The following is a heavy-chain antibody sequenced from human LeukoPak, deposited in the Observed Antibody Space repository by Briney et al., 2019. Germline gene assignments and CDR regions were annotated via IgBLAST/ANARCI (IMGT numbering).Heavy chain of an antibody. CDR3: ARAGYSRVWFAYY. CDR2: MDQEGSEK. J-gene: IGHJ4*02. Sequence: GGSLRLSCAASGFTFSNYWMSWVRQAPGKGLEWVANMDQEGSEKYYVDSVKGRFTISRDNAKNSLYLQMNTLSAEDTAIYYCARAGYSRVWFAYYWGQGALVTVSS. CDR1: GFTFSNYW. D-gene: IGHD6-19*01. V-gene: IGHV3-7*05.